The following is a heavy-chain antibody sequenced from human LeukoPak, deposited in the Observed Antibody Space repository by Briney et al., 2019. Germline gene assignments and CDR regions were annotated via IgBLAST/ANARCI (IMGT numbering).Heavy chain of an antibody. V-gene: IGHV6-1*01. CDR2: TYYRSKWYN. CDR3: ARASGGRFDP. J-gene: IGHJ5*02. CDR1: GDSVSSNTAA. D-gene: IGHD3-16*01. Sequence: SQTLSLTCVISGDSVSSNTAAWNWIRQSPSRGLEWLGRTYYRSKWYNDYAVSVRSRITISPDTSKNQFSLQLNSVTPEDTAVYFCARASGGRFDPWGQGTLVTVSS.